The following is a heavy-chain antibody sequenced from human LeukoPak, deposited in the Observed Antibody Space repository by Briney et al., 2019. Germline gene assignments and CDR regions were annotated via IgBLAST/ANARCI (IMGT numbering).Heavy chain of an antibody. J-gene: IGHJ4*02. CDR3: ARLYGDYVHFDY. V-gene: IGHV3-53*01. Sequence: GGSLRLSCAASGFTVSSNYMSWVRQAPGKGLEWVSVIYSGGSTYYADSVKGRFTISRDNSKNTLYLQMNSLRAEDTAVYYCARLYGDYVHFDYWGQGTLVTVSS. D-gene: IGHD4-17*01. CDR2: IYSGGST. CDR1: GFTVSSNY.